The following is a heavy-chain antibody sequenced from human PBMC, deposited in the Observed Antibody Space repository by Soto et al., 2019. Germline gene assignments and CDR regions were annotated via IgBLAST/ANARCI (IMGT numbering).Heavy chain of an antibody. CDR3: AGVGRIVVVEYSYYGMVV. V-gene: IGHV1-18*01. D-gene: IGHD3-22*01. CDR1: GYTFTSYG. J-gene: IGHJ6*02. CDR2: ISAYNGNT. Sequence: QVQLVQSGAEVKKPGASVKVSCKASGYTFTSYGISWVRQAPGQGLEWMGWISAYNGNTNYAQKLQGRVTMTTDTSTSTAYMELRSLRSDDTPVYDCAGVGRIVVVEYSYYGMVVWGQGTTVTVSS.